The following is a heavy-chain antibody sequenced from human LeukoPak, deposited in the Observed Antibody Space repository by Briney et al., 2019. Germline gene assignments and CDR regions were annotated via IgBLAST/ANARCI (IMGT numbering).Heavy chain of an antibody. CDR2: LYTGGNT. V-gene: IGHV3-53*01. CDR3: ARHHGYSYGYSFGY. J-gene: IGHJ4*02. Sequence: GGSLRLSCAAPGLTVSGDYMSWVRQAPGKGLEWVSVLYTGGNTYYAESVRGRFTISRDNSKNTLYLQMNSLRAEDTAAYYCARHHGYSYGYSFGYWGQGTLVTVSS. D-gene: IGHD5-18*01. CDR1: GLTVSGDY.